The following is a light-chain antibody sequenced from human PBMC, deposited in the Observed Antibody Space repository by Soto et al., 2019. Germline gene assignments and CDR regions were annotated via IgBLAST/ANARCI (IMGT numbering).Light chain of an antibody. Sequence: EIVLTQSPATLSLSPGERATLSCRASQSVSSYLGWYQQKPGQAPRLLIYDASNRATGIPARFSGSGSGTDFTLTISSLEPEDFAVYYCQQRSKWPFTFGPGTKVEIK. CDR1: QSVSSY. CDR3: QQRSKWPFT. J-gene: IGKJ3*01. V-gene: IGKV3-11*01. CDR2: DAS.